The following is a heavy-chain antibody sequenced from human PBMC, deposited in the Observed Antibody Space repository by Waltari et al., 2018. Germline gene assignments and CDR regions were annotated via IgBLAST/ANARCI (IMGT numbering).Heavy chain of an antibody. CDR2: IYYSGRT. CDR3: ARGKEEQWLVHNYYYYMDV. V-gene: IGHV4-59*01. Sequence: QVQLQESGPGLVKPSETLSLTCTVSGGSISSYYWSWIRQPPGKGLEWIGYIYYSGRTNYNPSLKSRVTISVDTSKNQFSLKLSSVTAADTAVYYCARGKEEQWLVHNYYYYMDVWGKGTTVTVSS. CDR1: GGSISSYY. J-gene: IGHJ6*03. D-gene: IGHD6-19*01.